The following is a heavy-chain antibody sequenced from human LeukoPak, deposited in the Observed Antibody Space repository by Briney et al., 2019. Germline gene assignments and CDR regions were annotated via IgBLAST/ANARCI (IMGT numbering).Heavy chain of an antibody. Sequence: SETLSLTCTVSGGSISSSSYYWGWIRQPPGKGLEWIGSIYYSGSTYYNPSLKSRVTISVDTSKNQFSLKLSSVTAADTAVYYCARDVYYYGSGSLDPWGQGTLVTVSS. V-gene: IGHV4-39*07. J-gene: IGHJ5*02. D-gene: IGHD3-10*01. CDR1: GGSISSSSYY. CDR2: IYYSGST. CDR3: ARDVYYYGSGSLDP.